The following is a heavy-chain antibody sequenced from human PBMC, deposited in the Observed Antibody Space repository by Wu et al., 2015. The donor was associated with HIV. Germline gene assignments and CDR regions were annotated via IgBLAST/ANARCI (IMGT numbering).Heavy chain of an antibody. Sequence: QVQLVQSGGEVKRPGASVKVSCKASGYLLTAYPIGWVRQAPGQRPEWMGWINPYTGHTKSAQKFQDRVTMTTDTSTNTAYMELRSLRSDDTAVYFCARVEFDSDYYNWFDLWGQGNSGHCLL. CDR2: INPYTGHT. V-gene: IGHV1-18*01. J-gene: IGHJ5*01. D-gene: IGHD4-11*01. CDR3: ARVEFDSDYYNWFDL. CDR1: GYLLTAYP.